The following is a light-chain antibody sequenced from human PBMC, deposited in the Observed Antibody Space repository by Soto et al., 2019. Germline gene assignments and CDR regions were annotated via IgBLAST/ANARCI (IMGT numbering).Light chain of an antibody. V-gene: IGKV3D-20*01. J-gene: IGKJ4*01. Sequence: EIVLTQSPATLSLSPGERATLSCGASRSVSSSYLAWYQQKPGLAPRLLIYDASSRATGIPDRFSGSGSGTDFTLTISRLEPEDFAVYYCQQYGSSFGGGTKVEIK. CDR1: RSVSSSY. CDR2: DAS. CDR3: QQYGSS.